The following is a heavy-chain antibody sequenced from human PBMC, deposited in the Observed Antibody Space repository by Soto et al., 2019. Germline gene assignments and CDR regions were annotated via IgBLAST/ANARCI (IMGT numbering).Heavy chain of an antibody. Sequence: QVQLQESGPGLVKPSQTLSLTCTVSGGSISSGGYYWSWIRQHPGKGLEWIGYIYYSGSTYYNPSLKRRVTRSVDTSKNQFSLKLSSVTAADTAVYYCARFIPGTGSDYWGQGTLVTVSS. CDR2: IYYSGST. J-gene: IGHJ4*02. V-gene: IGHV4-31*03. CDR3: ARFIPGTGSDY. CDR1: GGSISSGGYY. D-gene: IGHD1-20*01.